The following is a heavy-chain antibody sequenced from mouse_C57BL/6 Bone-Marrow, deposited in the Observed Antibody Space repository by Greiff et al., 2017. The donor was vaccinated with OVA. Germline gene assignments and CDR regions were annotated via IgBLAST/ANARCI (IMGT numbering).Heavy chain of an antibody. V-gene: IGHV1-15*01. Sequence: QVQLKESGAELVRPGASVTLSCKASGYTFTDYEMHWVKQTPVHGLEWIGAIDPETGGTAYNQKFKGKAILTADKSSSTAYMELRSLTSEDSAVYYCTRYPIGDGHYYAMDYWGQGTSVTVSS. D-gene: IGHD1-1*01. CDR3: TRYPIGDGHYYAMDY. J-gene: IGHJ4*01. CDR2: IDPETGGT. CDR1: GYTFTDYE.